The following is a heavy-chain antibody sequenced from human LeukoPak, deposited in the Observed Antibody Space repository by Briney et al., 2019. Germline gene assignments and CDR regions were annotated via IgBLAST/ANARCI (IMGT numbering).Heavy chain of an antibody. J-gene: IGHJ4*02. CDR1: GFFFSSYS. V-gene: IGHV3-21*01. CDR2: ISSGSLHM. Sequence: GGSLRLSCTASGFFFSSYSVNWVRRASGKGLEWVSSISSGSLHMYYADSVKGRFTISRDNAKSSLYLEMNSLRAEDTAVYYCYASGTYYNDYWGQETLVTVSS. CDR3: YASGTYYNDY. D-gene: IGHD3-10*01.